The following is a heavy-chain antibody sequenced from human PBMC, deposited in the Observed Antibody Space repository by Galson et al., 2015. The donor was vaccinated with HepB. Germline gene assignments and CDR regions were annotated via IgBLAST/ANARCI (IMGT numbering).Heavy chain of an antibody. CDR2: IYSGGST. CDR1: GFTVSSNY. V-gene: IGHV3-66*01. D-gene: IGHD6-19*01. CDR3: ARVFDSSGWLQHGMDV. Sequence: LRLSCAASGFTVSSNYMSWVRQAPGKGLEWVSVIYSGGSTYYADSVKGRFTISRDNSKNTLYLQMNSLRAEDTAVYYCARVFDSSGWLQHGMDVWGQGTTVTVSS. J-gene: IGHJ6*02.